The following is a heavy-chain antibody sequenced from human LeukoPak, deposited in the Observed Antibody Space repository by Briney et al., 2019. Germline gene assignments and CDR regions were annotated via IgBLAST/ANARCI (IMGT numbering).Heavy chain of an antibody. V-gene: IGHV3-21*01. CDR3: ARVGAAAVQAFDI. CDR2: ISSSSSYI. J-gene: IGHJ3*02. CDR1: GFTFSSYS. D-gene: IGHD6-13*01. Sequence: GGSLRLSCAASGFTFSSYSMNWVRQAPGKGLEWVSSISSSSSYIYYADSVKGRFTISRDNARNSLYLQMNSLRAEDTAVYYCARVGAAAVQAFDIWGQGTMVTVSS.